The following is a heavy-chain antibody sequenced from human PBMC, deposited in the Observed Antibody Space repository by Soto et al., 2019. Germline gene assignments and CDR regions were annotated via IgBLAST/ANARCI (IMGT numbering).Heavy chain of an antibody. Sequence: PGGSLRLSCAASGFTFSSYEMNWVRQAPGKGLEWVSYISSSGSTMYYADSVKGRFTISRDNAKNSLYLQMNSLRAEDTAVYYCARDLPFFEYYDFWRGGYYYGMDVWGQGTTVTVSS. CDR3: ARDLPFFEYYDFWRGGYYYGMDV. J-gene: IGHJ6*02. CDR2: ISSSGSTM. D-gene: IGHD3-3*01. CDR1: GFTFSSYE. V-gene: IGHV3-48*03.